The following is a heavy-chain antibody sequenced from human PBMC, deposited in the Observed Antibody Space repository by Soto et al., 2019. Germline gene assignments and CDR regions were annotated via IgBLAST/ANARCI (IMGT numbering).Heavy chain of an antibody. D-gene: IGHD6-13*01. CDR1: GFTFSSYA. CDR2: ISGSGGST. Sequence: PGGSLRLSCAASGFTFSSYAMSWVRQAPGKGLEWVSAISGSGGSTYYADSVKGRFTISRDNSKNTLYLQMNSLRAEDTAVYYCAKGNGVLSSWPWIGFDYWGQGTLVTVSS. V-gene: IGHV3-23*01. CDR3: AKGNGVLSSWPWIGFDY. J-gene: IGHJ4*02.